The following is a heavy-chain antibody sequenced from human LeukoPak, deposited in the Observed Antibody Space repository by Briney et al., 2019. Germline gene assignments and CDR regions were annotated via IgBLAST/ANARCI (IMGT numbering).Heavy chain of an antibody. D-gene: IGHD4-23*01. CDR1: GYTFTSYY. V-gene: IGHV1-46*01. CDR2: INPSGGST. Sequence: ASVKVSCKASGYTFTSYYMHWVRQAPGQGLGWMGIINPSGGSTSYAQKFQGRVTMTRDMSTSTVYMELSSLRSEDTAVYYCARVPYGGTFDYWGQGTLVTVSS. CDR3: ARVPYGGTFDY. J-gene: IGHJ4*02.